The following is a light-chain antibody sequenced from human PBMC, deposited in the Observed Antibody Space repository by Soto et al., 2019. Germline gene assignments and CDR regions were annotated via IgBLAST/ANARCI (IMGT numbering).Light chain of an antibody. V-gene: IGLV2-11*01. CDR1: SNDVGGYNY. Sequence: QSALTQPRSVSGSPGQSVTISCTGTSNDVGGYNYVSWFQQHPGKVPKLMVYDVSYRPSGVPDRFSGSKSGNTASLTISGLQADDEGDYYCCSYAGTYWVVGGGTKLTV. CDR3: CSYAGTYWV. CDR2: DVS. J-gene: IGLJ3*02.